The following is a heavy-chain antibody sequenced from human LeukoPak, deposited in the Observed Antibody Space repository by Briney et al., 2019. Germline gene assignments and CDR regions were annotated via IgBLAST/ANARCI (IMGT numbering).Heavy chain of an antibody. Sequence: GGSLRLSCAASGFTVSSNYMSWVRQAPGKGLEWVSVIYSGGSTYYADSVKGRFTISRDNSKNTLYPQMNSLRAEDTAVYYCAREAAAGRGMDVWGQGTTVTVSS. J-gene: IGHJ6*02. V-gene: IGHV3-66*01. CDR3: AREAAAGRGMDV. CDR1: GFTVSSNY. CDR2: IYSGGST. D-gene: IGHD6-13*01.